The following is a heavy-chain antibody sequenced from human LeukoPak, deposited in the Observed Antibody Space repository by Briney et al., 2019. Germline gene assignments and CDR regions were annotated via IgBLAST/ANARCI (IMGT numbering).Heavy chain of an antibody. CDR3: AKVIAARPA. Sequence: PGGAPRILCSASGFSFSDYYMSWIRPAPGEGLECVSYISISSSYTNYADSVKGRFTISRDNAKNSLFLQMDSLRVEDTAVYYCAKVIAARPAWGQGTLVTVSS. CDR2: ISISSSYT. CDR1: GFSFSDYY. J-gene: IGHJ5*02. V-gene: IGHV3-11*05. D-gene: IGHD6-6*01.